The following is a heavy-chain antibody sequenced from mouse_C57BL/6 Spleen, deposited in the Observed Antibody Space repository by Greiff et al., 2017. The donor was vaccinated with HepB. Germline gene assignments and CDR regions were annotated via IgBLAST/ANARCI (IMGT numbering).Heavy chain of an antibody. CDR1: GFTFSSYA. CDR2: ISDGGSYT. J-gene: IGHJ3*01. V-gene: IGHV5-4*03. CDR3: AIGRASNWAWFAY. Sequence: EVKLVESGGGLVKPGGSLKLSCAASGFTFSSYAMSWVRQTPEKRLEWVATISDGGSYTYYPDNVKGRFTISRDNAKNNLYLQMSHLKSEDTAMYYCAIGRASNWAWFAYWGQGTLVTVSA. D-gene: IGHD4-1*01.